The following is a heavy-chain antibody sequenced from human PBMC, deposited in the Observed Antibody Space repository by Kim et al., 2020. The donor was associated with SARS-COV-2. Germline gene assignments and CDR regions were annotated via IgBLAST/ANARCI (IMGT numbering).Heavy chain of an antibody. Sequence: GKGRFPISRDNSKNTLYLPMNSLRAEDTAVYYCAKIGMVDCGDCYPFDYWGQGTLVTVSS. CDR3: AKIGMVDCGDCYPFDY. V-gene: IGHV3-30*02. J-gene: IGHJ4*02. D-gene: IGHD2-21*02.